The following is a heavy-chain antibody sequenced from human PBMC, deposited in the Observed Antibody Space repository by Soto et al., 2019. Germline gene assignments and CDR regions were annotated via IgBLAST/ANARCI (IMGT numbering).Heavy chain of an antibody. J-gene: IGHJ4*02. CDR3: ARDLDGSGSYYTDY. CDR1: GHTFTGYY. Sequence: GASVKVSCKASGHTFTGYYMHWVRQAPGQGLEWMGWISAHNGNTNYAQNLQGRVTMTTDTSTSTAYMEMRSLRSDDTAVYYCARDLDGSGSYYTDYWGPGTLVTVSS. D-gene: IGHD3-10*01. V-gene: IGHV1-18*04. CDR2: ISAHNGNT.